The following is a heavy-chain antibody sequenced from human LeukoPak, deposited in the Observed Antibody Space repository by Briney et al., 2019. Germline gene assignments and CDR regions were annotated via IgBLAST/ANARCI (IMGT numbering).Heavy chain of an antibody. Sequence: GGSLRLSCAASGFTFSSYSMNWVRQAPGKGLEWVSSISSSSSYIYYADSVKDRFTISRDNAKNSLYLQMNSLRAEDTAVYYCARDPGYSSGWYPDYWGQGTLVTVSS. CDR1: GFTFSSYS. V-gene: IGHV3-21*01. CDR3: ARDPGYSSGWYPDY. J-gene: IGHJ4*02. D-gene: IGHD6-19*01. CDR2: ISSSSSYI.